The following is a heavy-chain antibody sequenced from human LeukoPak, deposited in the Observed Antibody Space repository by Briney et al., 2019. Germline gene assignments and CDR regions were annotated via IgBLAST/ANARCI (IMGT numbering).Heavy chain of an antibody. Sequence: MSSETLSLTCTVSGGSISSGGYYWSWIRQHPGKGLEWIGYIYYSGSTYYNPSLKSRVTISVDTSKNQFSLKLSSVTAADTAVYYCARDSTVVIYGMDVWGQGTTVTVSS. CDR2: IYYSGST. CDR3: ARDSTVVIYGMDV. CDR1: GGSISSGGYY. J-gene: IGHJ6*02. D-gene: IGHD2-21*01. V-gene: IGHV4-31*03.